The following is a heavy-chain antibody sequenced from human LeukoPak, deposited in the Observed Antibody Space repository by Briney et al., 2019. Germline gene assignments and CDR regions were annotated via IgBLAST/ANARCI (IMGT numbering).Heavy chain of an antibody. CDR3: ARETYIYGYPFDY. D-gene: IGHD5-18*01. V-gene: IGHV3-48*04. Sequence: GGSLRLSCAASGVTFNKYTMNWVRQAPGKGREWVSYITNSGSNIYYADSVKGRVTISRDNAKNSLYLQMNSLRAEDTAVYYCARETYIYGYPFDYWGQGTLVTVSS. J-gene: IGHJ4*02. CDR2: ITNSGSNI. CDR1: GVTFNKYT.